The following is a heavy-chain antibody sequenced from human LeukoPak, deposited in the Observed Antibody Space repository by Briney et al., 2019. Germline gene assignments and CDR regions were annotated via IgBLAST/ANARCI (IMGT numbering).Heavy chain of an antibody. Sequence: ASVKVSCKASGYTFTTYHMHWVRQAPGQGLEWMGIINPSGGSTSYPQKFQGRVTMTRDTSTSTAYMEVSSLTSDDTAVYYCARGLGSGSYYGYWGQGTLVTVSS. CDR2: INPSGGST. CDR3: ARGLGSGSYYGY. CDR1: GYTFTTYH. J-gene: IGHJ4*02. V-gene: IGHV1-46*01. D-gene: IGHD1-26*01.